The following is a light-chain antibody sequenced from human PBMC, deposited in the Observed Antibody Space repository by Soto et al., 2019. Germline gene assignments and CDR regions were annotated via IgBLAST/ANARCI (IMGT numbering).Light chain of an antibody. J-gene: IGLJ1*01. CDR3: SSKTSSGTLYV. Sequence: QSALTQPASVSGSPGQSITISCTGSSSDVGGSKYVSWYQQHLGKAPRLMIYEVSYRPSGVSNRFSGSKSGNTASLTVSGLQAEDEADYYCSSKTSSGTLYVFGTGTKVTVL. CDR1: SSDVGGSKY. V-gene: IGLV2-14*01. CDR2: EVS.